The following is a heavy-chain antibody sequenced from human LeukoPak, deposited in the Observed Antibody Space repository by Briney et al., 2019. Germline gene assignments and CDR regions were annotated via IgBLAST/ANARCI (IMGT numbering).Heavy chain of an antibody. J-gene: IGHJ4*02. Sequence: GASVKVSCKASGGTFSSYAISWVRQPPGQGLEWMGRIIPILGIANYAQKFQGRVTITADKSTSTAYMELSSLRSEDTAVYYCATDVDTAMAFDYWGQGTLVTVSS. D-gene: IGHD5-18*01. V-gene: IGHV1-69*04. CDR3: ATDVDTAMAFDY. CDR2: IIPILGIA. CDR1: GGTFSSYA.